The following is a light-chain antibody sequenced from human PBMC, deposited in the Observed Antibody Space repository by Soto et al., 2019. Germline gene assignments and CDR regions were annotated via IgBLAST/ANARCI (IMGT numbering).Light chain of an antibody. V-gene: IGKV3-20*01. J-gene: IGKJ4*01. CDR1: QSVSSSY. CDR3: QQYDGSPLT. Sequence: EIVLTQSPGTLSVSPGERATLSCRASQSVSSSYLAWYQQKPGQAPRLLIYGASSRATGIPDRFSGSGSGTDFTLIISRLEPEDFAVYYCQQYDGSPLTFGGGTKVEIK. CDR2: GAS.